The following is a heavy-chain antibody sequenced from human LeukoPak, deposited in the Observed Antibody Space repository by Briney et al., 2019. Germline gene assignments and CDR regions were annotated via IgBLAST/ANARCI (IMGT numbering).Heavy chain of an antibody. J-gene: IGHJ4*02. V-gene: IGHV4-61*01. CDR2: IYYSGST. CDR1: GGSVSSGSYY. Sequence: PSETLSLTCTVSGGSVSSGSYYWSWIRQPPGKGLEWIGNIYYSGSTNYNPSLKSRVTILIDTSKNQFSLKLSSVTAADTAVYYCAKDLADGDPYYFDYWGQGTLVTVSS. CDR3: AKDLADGDPYYFDY. D-gene: IGHD4-17*01.